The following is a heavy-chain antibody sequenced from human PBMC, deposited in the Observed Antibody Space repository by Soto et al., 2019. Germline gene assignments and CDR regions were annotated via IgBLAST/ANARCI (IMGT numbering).Heavy chain of an antibody. CDR3: ARENYYDVVTGFFFPNSMDG. CDR2: IYYSGST. V-gene: IGHV4-39*02. Sequence: SETLSLTCSVSGGSISTSSYHWGWIRQPPGKGLEWIGSIYYSGSTYYNPSLKSRVTMSVDTSKKQFTLKLSSVTAADTVVYYCARENYYDVVTGFFFPNSMDGPGKGTTVTVSS. CDR1: GGSISTSSYH. J-gene: IGHJ6*03. D-gene: IGHD3-9*01.